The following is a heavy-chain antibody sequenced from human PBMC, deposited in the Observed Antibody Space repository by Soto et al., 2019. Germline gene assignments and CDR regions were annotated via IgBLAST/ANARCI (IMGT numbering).Heavy chain of an antibody. CDR2: IXXGXSXX. J-gene: IGHJ6*02. CDR3: ARITYYYYGMDV. V-gene: IGHV5-51*01. CDR1: GYSFTSYW. D-gene: IGHD1-20*01. Sequence: GESLKISCKASGYSFTSYWIGWVRQMPGKGLXWMXXIXXGXSXXXYXXSFQGQVTISADKSISTAYLQWSSLKASDTAMYYCARITYYYYGMDVWGQGTTVTASS.